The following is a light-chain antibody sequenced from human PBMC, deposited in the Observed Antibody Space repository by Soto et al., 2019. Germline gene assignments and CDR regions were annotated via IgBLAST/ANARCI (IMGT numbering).Light chain of an antibody. Sequence: DVLVTQSPSSLSAPVGDRVTITCRASQIIVTYLSWYQQRPGKAPTLLIYGASTLQRGVPSRFSGSGSGTDFTLTINRLQPEDSATYYCQQTYSTPITFGRGTRLEIK. CDR3: QQTYSTPIT. J-gene: IGKJ5*01. CDR2: GAS. V-gene: IGKV1-39*01. CDR1: QIIVTY.